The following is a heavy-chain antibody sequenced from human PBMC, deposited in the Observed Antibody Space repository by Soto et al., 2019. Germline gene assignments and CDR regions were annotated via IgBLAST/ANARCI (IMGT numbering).Heavy chain of an antibody. Sequence: GASVKVSCKASGGTFSSYAISWVRQAPGQGLEWMGGIIPIFGTANYAQKFQGRVTITADESTSTAYMELSSLRSEDTAVYYCASRKYQLLPGGTENYYYYGMDVWGQGTTVTVSS. CDR3: ASRKYQLLPGGTENYYYYGMDV. D-gene: IGHD2-2*01. CDR1: GGTFSSYA. J-gene: IGHJ6*02. V-gene: IGHV1-69*13. CDR2: IIPIFGTA.